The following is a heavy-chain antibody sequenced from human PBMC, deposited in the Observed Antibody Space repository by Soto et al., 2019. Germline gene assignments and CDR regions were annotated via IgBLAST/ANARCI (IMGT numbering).Heavy chain of an antibody. CDR1: GGSISSYY. Sequence: SETLSLTCTVSGGSISSYYWSWIRQPPGKGLEWIGYIYYSGSTNYNPSLKSRVTISVDTSKNQFSLKLSSVTAADTAVYYCARKWGDYFDYWGQGTLVTVSS. CDR3: ARKWGDYFDY. CDR2: IYYSGST. D-gene: IGHD2-8*01. J-gene: IGHJ4*02. V-gene: IGHV4-59*08.